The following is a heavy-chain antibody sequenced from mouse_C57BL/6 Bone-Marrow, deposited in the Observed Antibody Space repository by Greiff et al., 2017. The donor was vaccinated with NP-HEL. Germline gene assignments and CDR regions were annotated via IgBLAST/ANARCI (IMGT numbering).Heavy chain of an antibody. Sequence: VHVKQSGPELVKPGASVKIPCKASGYTFTDYNMDWVKQSPGKSLEWIGDINPNNGGTIYNQKFKGKATLTVDKSSSTAYMGLRSLTSEDTAVYYCARDDGYYDFDDWGQGTTLTVSS. CDR1: GYTFTDYN. D-gene: IGHD2-3*01. J-gene: IGHJ2*01. CDR3: ARDDGYYDFDD. V-gene: IGHV1-18*01. CDR2: INPNNGGT.